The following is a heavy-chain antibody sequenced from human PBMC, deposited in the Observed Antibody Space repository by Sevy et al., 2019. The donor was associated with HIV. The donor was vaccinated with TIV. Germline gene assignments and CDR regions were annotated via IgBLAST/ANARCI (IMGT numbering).Heavy chain of an antibody. D-gene: IGHD6-13*01. V-gene: IGHV1-18*01. Sequence: ASVKVSCKASGYTFSSYGISWVRQAPGQGLEWMGWINTYDGNTKYPQKVQGRVALTTDTSTGTAYMEVGSLRSDDTAVYYCAKGAHPQRSNSWYDYWGQGTLVTVSS. J-gene: IGHJ4*02. CDR1: GYTFSSYG. CDR2: INTYDGNT. CDR3: AKGAHPQRSNSWYDY.